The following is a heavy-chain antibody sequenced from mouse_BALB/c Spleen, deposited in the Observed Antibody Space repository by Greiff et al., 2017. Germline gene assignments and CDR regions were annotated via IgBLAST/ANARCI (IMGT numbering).Heavy chain of an antibody. J-gene: IGHJ2*01. CDR1: GFNIKDTY. V-gene: IGHV14-3*02. CDR2: IDPANGNT. D-gene: IGHD2-14*01. CDR3: ARGDYRYYFDY. Sequence: VQLKESGAELVKPGASVKLSCTASGFNIKDTYMHWVKQRPEQGLEWIGRIDPANGNTKYDPKFQGKATITADTSSNTAYLQLSSLTSEDTAVYYCARGDYRYYFDYWGQGTTLTVSS.